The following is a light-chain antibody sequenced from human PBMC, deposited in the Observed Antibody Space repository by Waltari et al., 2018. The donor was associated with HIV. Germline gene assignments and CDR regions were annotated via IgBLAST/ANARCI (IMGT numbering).Light chain of an antibody. V-gene: IGKV1-39*01. CDR2: AAS. CDR3: QQSYSTPRYT. CDR1: QSISNY. J-gene: IGKJ2*01. Sequence: DIQMTQSPSALSASVGDRVTITCRASQSISNYLNWYQQKPGKAPKLLIYAASSLQSGVPSRFSGSGSGTEFTLTISSLQPEDFATYYCQQSYSTPRYTFGQGTKLEIK.